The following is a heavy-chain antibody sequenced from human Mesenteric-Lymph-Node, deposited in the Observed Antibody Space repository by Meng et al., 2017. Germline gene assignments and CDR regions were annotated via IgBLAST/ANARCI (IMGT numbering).Heavy chain of an antibody. CDR2: IYPGDSDA. J-gene: IGHJ4*02. Sequence: KVSCKGSGYSFTSYWIAWVRQMPGKGLEWMGSIYPGDSDARYSPSFQGQVTISADESISTAYLQWSSLKASDTAMYYCAKQHRAAAGMRYFDYWGQGTLVTVSS. D-gene: IGHD6-13*01. V-gene: IGHV5-51*01. CDR1: GYSFTSYW. CDR3: AKQHRAAAGMRYFDY.